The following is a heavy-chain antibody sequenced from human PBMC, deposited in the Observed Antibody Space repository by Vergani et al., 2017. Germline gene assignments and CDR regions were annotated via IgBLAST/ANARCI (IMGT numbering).Heavy chain of an antibody. CDR2: ISCNSGSI. Sequence: EVQLVESGGGLVKPGRSLRLSCAASGFTFDDYAMHWVRQAPGKGLEWVSGISCNSGSIGYADSVKGRFTISRDNAKNSLYLQMNSLRAEDTALYYCAKESLVLASRIGWLFDYWGQGNLVTVYS. CDR1: GFTFDDYA. V-gene: IGHV3-9*01. D-gene: IGHD3-3*01. CDR3: AKESLVLASRIGWLFDY. J-gene: IGHJ4*02.